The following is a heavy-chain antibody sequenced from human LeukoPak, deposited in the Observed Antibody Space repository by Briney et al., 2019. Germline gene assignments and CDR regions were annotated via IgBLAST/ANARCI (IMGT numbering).Heavy chain of an antibody. CDR3: ARDPVTMIRGGFDY. J-gene: IGHJ4*02. V-gene: IGHV1-2*04. CDR2: INPNSGGT. CDR1: GYTFTGYY. D-gene: IGHD3-10*01. Sequence: ASVKVSCKASGYTFTGYYMHWVRQAPGQGLEWMGWINPNSGGTNYAQKFQGWVTMTRDTSISTAYMELSRLRSDDTAVYYCARDPVTMIRGGFDYWGQGTLVTVSS.